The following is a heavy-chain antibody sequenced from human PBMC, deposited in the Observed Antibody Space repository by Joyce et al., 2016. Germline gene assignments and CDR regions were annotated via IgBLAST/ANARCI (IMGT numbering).Heavy chain of an antibody. J-gene: IGHJ6*02. Sequence: EVQLVESGGGLIQPGGSLRLSCAASGFIVSSHYISWVRQAPGKGLDLVSVISSGGNTYYADSVKGRFTMSRDNSENTLYLHMNSLRAEDTAVYYCARGGLLRFLENYYYYYGMNVWGPGTTVTVSS. D-gene: IGHD3-3*01. CDR3: ARGGLLRFLENYYYYYGMNV. V-gene: IGHV3-53*01. CDR2: ISSGGNT. CDR1: GFIVSSHY.